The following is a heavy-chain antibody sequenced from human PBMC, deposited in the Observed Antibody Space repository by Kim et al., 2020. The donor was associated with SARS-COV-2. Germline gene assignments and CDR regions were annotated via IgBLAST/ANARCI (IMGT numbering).Heavy chain of an antibody. CDR2: IYYGGTT. J-gene: IGHJ1*01. V-gene: IGHV4-39*01. Sequence: SETLSLTCTVSGGSISSSSYYWAWIRQPPGKGLEWIGSIYYGGTTYYNPSLESRVTVSVDTSKSQFYLSLRSVTAADAAVYYCARRGLTAMPIWGQGTLVTVSS. CDR3: ARRGLTAMPI. CDR1: GGSISSSSYY. D-gene: IGHD2-2*01.